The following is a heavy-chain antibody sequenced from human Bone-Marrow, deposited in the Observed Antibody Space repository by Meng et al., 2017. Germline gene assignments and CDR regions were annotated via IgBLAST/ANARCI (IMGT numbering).Heavy chain of an antibody. CDR1: GGSISSGSYY. V-gene: IGHV4-61*02. J-gene: IGHJ4*02. CDR3: ARETGLTYYYDSSGFVTGGFDY. D-gene: IGHD3-22*01. CDR2: IYTSGST. Sequence: SETLSLTCTVSGGSISSGSYYWSWIRQPAGKGLEWIGRIYTSGSTNYNPSLKSRVTISVDTSKNQFSLKLSSVTAADTAVYYCARETGLTYYYDSSGFVTGGFDYWGQGTLVTVSS.